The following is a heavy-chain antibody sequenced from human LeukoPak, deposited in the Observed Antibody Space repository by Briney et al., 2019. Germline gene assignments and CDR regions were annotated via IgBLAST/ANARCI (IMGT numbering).Heavy chain of an antibody. Sequence: PSETLSLTCTVSGGSINNYYWSWIRQPPGKGLEWIGEINHSGSTNYNPSLKSRVTISVDTSKNQFSLKLSSVTAADTAVYYCASVYDSSGYYPFWGQGTLVTVSS. J-gene: IGHJ4*02. CDR3: ASVYDSSGYYPF. CDR2: INHSGST. CDR1: GGSINNYY. D-gene: IGHD3-22*01. V-gene: IGHV4-34*01.